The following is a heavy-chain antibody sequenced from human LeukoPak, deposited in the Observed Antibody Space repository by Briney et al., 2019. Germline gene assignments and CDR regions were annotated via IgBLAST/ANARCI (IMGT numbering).Heavy chain of an antibody. D-gene: IGHD2-2*01. Sequence: PGGSLRLSCAASGFTFSSYEMNWVRQAPGKGLEWVSYISSSGSTIYYADSVKGRFTISRDNAKNSLYLQMNSLRAEDTAVYYCARDDIVVVPAAMSGYFDYWGQGTLVTVSS. CDR2: ISSSGSTI. CDR3: ARDDIVVVPAAMSGYFDY. J-gene: IGHJ4*02. V-gene: IGHV3-48*03. CDR1: GFTFSSYE.